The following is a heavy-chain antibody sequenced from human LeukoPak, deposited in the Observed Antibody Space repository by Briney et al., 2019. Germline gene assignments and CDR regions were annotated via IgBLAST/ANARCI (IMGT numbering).Heavy chain of an antibody. Sequence: GGSLRLSCAASGFTFSDYYMSWIRQAPGKGLEWVSYISSSGSTIYYADSVEGRFTISRDNAKNSLYLQMNSLRAEDTAVYYCARTVKSEGSSGYYMDVWGKGTTVTVSS. CDR2: ISSSGSTI. V-gene: IGHV3-11*04. CDR3: ARTVKSEGSSGYYMDV. CDR1: GFTFSDYY. J-gene: IGHJ6*03.